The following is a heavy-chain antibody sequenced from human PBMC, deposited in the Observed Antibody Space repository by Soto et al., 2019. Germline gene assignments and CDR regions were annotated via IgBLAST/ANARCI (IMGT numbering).Heavy chain of an antibody. CDR3: AKDRVSSHHGAFDI. D-gene: IGHD6-6*01. Sequence: EVQLVESGGGLVQPGRSLRLSCAASGFRFDDYAMHWVRQAPGKGLEWVSGISWNSGNIGYADSVKGRFTISRDNAKNSLYLQMNSLRAEDTALYYCAKDRVSSHHGAFDIWGQGTVVTVSS. CDR2: ISWNSGNI. V-gene: IGHV3-9*01. J-gene: IGHJ3*02. CDR1: GFRFDDYA.